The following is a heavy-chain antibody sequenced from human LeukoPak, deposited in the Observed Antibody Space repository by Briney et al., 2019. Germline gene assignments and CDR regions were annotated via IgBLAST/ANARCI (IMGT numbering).Heavy chain of an antibody. CDR1: GFTFSNYA. V-gene: IGHV3-23*01. D-gene: IGHD6-19*01. Sequence: GGSLRLSCAASGFTFSNYAVNWVRQAPGKGLEWVSAISGSAGTTYYADSVKGRFTISRDNSKNTLYLQMNSLRAEDTAIYYCAKESVAVPGAWGYFDYWGQGTLVTVSS. CDR2: ISGSAGTT. J-gene: IGHJ4*02. CDR3: AKESVAVPGAWGYFDY.